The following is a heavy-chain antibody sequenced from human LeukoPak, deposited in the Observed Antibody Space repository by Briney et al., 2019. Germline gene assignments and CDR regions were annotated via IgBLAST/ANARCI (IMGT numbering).Heavy chain of an antibody. V-gene: IGHV4-30-4*08. Sequence: PSQTLSLTCTVSGGSISSGDYYWSWIRQPPGKGLEWIGYICYSGSTYYNPSLKSRVTISVDTSKNQFSLKLSSVTVADTAVYYCASPRARGGSYPFDYWGQGTLVTVSS. CDR1: GGSISSGDYY. CDR2: ICYSGST. CDR3: ASPRARGGSYPFDY. D-gene: IGHD1-26*01. J-gene: IGHJ4*02.